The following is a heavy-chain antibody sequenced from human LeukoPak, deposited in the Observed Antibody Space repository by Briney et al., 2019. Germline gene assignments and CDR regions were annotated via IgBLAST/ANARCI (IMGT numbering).Heavy chain of an antibody. J-gene: IGHJ4*02. CDR1: GGSISSYS. D-gene: IGHD3-10*01. CDR3: AGETYYYGSGSSNY. Sequence: PSETLSLTCTVSGGSISSYSWSWIRQPPGKGLEWIGYIYHSGSTYYNPSLKSRVTISVDRSKNQFSLKLSSVTAADTAVYYCAGETYYYGSGSSNYWGQGTLVTVSS. CDR2: IYHSGST. V-gene: IGHV4-30-2*01.